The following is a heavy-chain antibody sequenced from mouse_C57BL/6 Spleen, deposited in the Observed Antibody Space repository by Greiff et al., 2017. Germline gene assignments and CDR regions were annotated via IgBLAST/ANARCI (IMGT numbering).Heavy chain of an antibody. CDR1: GFSLTSYG. Sequence: VKLVESGPGLVQPSQSLSITCTVSGFSLTSYGVHWVRQSPGKGLEWLGVIWRGGSTDYNAAFMSRLSITKDNSKSQVFFKMNSLQADDTAIYYCAKNSDYGSSPLYFDYWGQGTTLTVSS. CDR2: IWRGGST. V-gene: IGHV2-5*01. D-gene: IGHD1-1*01. J-gene: IGHJ2*01. CDR3: AKNSDYGSSPLYFDY.